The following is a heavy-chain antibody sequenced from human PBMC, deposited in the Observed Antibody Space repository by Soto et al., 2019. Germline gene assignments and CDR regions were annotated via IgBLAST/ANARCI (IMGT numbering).Heavy chain of an antibody. CDR1: GDSLSTYY. CDR2: IHDTGRT. Sequence: QVQLQESGPGLVRPSETLSLTCTVSGDSLSTYYWSWIRQPAGERLEWIGRIHDTGRTNYNPSLKSRVTMSVDTSKNQFSLRVNSVTAADTAVYYCARESVSGTYRFDSWGQGTLVTVSP. J-gene: IGHJ4*02. V-gene: IGHV4-4*07. D-gene: IGHD3-16*02. CDR3: ARESVSGTYRFDS.